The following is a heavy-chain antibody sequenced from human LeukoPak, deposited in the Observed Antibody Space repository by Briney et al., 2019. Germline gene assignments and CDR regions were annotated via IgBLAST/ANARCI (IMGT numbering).Heavy chain of an antibody. CDR1: GFSFSRYW. D-gene: IGHD6-19*01. J-gene: IGHJ4*02. V-gene: IGHV5-10-1*01. CDR2: IDPSDSYT. Sequence: GESLKISCKTSGFSFSRYWIAWVRQMPGKGLEWMGRIDPSDSYTNYSPSFQGHVTISADKSISTAYLQWSSLKASDTAMYYCARQGILAVAGRVNLGYWGQGTLVTVSS. CDR3: ARQGILAVAGRVNLGY.